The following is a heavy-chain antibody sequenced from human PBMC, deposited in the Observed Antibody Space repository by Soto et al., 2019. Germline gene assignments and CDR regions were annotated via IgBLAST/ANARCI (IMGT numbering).Heavy chain of an antibody. V-gene: IGHV3-23*01. CDR3: AKGDCSGGSCYRGFDS. Sequence: GGSLRLSCAASGFTFNNYAMTWVRQAPGVGLEWVSTISGSGATTYYTDSVKGRFTISRDNSKHTLSLQMNSLRADDTAMYYCAKGDCSGGSCYRGFDSWGQGALVTVSS. CDR1: GFTFNNYA. J-gene: IGHJ4*02. CDR2: ISGSGATT. D-gene: IGHD2-15*01.